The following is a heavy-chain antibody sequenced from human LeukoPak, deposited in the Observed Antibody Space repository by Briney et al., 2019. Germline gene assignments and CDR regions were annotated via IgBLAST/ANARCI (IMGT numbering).Heavy chain of an antibody. CDR3: AKLAGISGWYVYYFDY. CDR2: MSGSGDTT. V-gene: IGHV3-23*01. J-gene: IGHJ4*02. D-gene: IGHD6-19*01. CDR1: GFTFGTHA. Sequence: LGGSLRLSCAASGFTFGTHAMTWVRQAPGKGLEWVSGMSGSGDTTYYADSVKGRFTISRDNSKNTLFLQMNSLRAEDTAVYYCAKLAGISGWYVYYFDYWGQGTLVTVS.